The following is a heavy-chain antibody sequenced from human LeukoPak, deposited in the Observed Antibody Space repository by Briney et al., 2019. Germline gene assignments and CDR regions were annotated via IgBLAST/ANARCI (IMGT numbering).Heavy chain of an antibody. D-gene: IGHD2-2*02. V-gene: IGHV3-23*01. J-gene: IGHJ4*02. Sequence: GGSLRLSCAASGFTFSSYAMSWVRQAPGKGLEWVSAISGSGGSTYYADSVKGRFTISRDNSKNTLYLQMNSLRAEDTAVYYCAKDRQKLGYCSSTSCYTPFHYWGQGTLVTVSS. CDR1: GFTFSSYA. CDR2: ISGSGGST. CDR3: AKDRQKLGYCSSTSCYTPFHY.